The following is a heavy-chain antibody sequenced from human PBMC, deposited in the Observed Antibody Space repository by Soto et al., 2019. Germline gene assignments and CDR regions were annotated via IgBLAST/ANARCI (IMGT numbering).Heavy chain of an antibody. D-gene: IGHD3-16*02. Sequence: PSETLSLTCTVSGGSISSYYWSWIRQPPGKGLEWIGYIYYSGSTNYNPSLKSRVTISVDTSKNQFSLKLSSVTAADTAVYYCARDLTRRLHLGELSFGISYWGQGTLVTASS. J-gene: IGHJ4*02. V-gene: IGHV4-59*12. CDR1: GGSISSYY. CDR2: IYYSGST. CDR3: ARDLTRRLHLGELSFGISY.